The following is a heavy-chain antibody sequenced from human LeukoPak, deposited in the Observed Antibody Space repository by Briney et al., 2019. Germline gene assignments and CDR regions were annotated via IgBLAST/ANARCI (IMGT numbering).Heavy chain of an antibody. V-gene: IGHV3-11*06. CDR3: ARDPPHYSSSWYYFDY. J-gene: IGHJ4*02. CDR1: GFTFSAYS. D-gene: IGHD6-13*01. Sequence: GGSLRLSCAASGFTFSAYSMNWVRQAPGKGLEWVPYISSGSSYTNYADSVEGRFTISRDYSRNTLYLQMNSLRAEDTALYYCARDPPHYSSSWYYFDYWGQGTLVTVSS. CDR2: ISSGSSYT.